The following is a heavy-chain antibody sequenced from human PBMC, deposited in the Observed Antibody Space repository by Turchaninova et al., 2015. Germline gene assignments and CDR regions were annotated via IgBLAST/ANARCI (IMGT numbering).Heavy chain of an antibody. CDR1: GGSISSTRYY. CDR3: ARDRTATTLTSDAFDI. D-gene: IGHD1-7*01. V-gene: IGHV4-39*07. J-gene: IGHJ3*02. CDR2: IYYSGSA. Sequence: QLQLQESGPGLVKPSETLSLTCAVSGGSISSTRYYWGWNRQPPGKGLEWIGNIYYSGSAFYNPSLESRVTISIDTSKNQFSLKLSSVTAADTAMYYCARDRTATTLTSDAFDIWGPGTLITVSS.